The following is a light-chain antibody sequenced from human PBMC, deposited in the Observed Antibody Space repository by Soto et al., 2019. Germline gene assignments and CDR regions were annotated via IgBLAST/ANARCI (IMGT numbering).Light chain of an antibody. CDR2: GVS. J-gene: IGKJ1*01. CDR1: QSLSSNY. CDR3: QQRSNWPRT. Sequence: EIVLTHSPGTLSLSPGEIATLSCRASQSLSSNYLACYQQKPGQAPRLLIYGVSSRATGVPVRFSGSGSGTDFTHTISSLEPEDFAVYYCQQRSNWPRTFGQGTKVDIK. V-gene: IGKV3D-20*02.